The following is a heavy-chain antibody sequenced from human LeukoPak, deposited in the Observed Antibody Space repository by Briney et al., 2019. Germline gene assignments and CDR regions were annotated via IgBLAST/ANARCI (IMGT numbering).Heavy chain of an antibody. J-gene: IGHJ3*02. V-gene: IGHV3-48*01. CDR2: ISSSSTI. D-gene: IGHD3-22*01. CDR1: GFTFSSYS. CDR3: AKDGKMIVVLFGAFDI. Sequence: GGSMRLSCAASGFTFSSYSMNWVRQAPGEGLEWVSYISSSSTIYYADSVKGRFTISRDNSKKTLYMQMNSLRPEDTAVYYCAKDGKMIVVLFGAFDIWGQGTMVTVSS.